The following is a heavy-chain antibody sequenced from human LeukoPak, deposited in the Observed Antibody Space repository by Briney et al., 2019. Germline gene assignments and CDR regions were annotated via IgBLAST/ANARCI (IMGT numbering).Heavy chain of an antibody. CDR2: ISGSGDNT. CDR3: ARAYSASEQWLVREFYY. V-gene: IGHV3-23*01. Sequence: PGGSLTLSCAPSGFTFSSYAMSCVRHARGEGLECVSAISGSGDNTDYADSVKGRFTNSRDNSQNTLYLKMNSLRAEDTAVYYCARAYSASEQWLVREFYYWGQGTLVTVSS. CDR1: GFTFSSYA. D-gene: IGHD6-19*01. J-gene: IGHJ4*02.